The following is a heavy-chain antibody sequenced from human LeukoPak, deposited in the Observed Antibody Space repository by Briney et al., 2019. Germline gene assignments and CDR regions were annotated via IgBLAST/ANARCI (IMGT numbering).Heavy chain of an antibody. CDR2: INIDGSST. CDR1: GFTFSSYA. D-gene: IGHD6-13*01. CDR3: AGHHQAYSRTY. Sequence: GGSLRLSCAASGFTFSSYAMSWVRQAPGKGLVWVSRINIDGSSTSYANSVKGRFPILRDNAKNTVYLQMNSLRVDDTAVYYCAGHHQAYSRTYWGQGTLVIVSS. J-gene: IGHJ4*02. V-gene: IGHV3-74*01.